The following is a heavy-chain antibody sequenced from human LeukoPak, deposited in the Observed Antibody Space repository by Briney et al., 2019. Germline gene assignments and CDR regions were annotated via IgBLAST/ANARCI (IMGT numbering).Heavy chain of an antibody. CDR3: ARHWGDY. Sequence: SETLSLTCAVSGGSISSINWWSWVRQPPGKGLEWIGEINHSGSTNYNPSLKSRVTISVDTSKNQFSLKLSSVTAADTAVYYCARHWGDYWGQGTLVTVSS. J-gene: IGHJ4*02. CDR1: GGSISSINW. D-gene: IGHD3-16*01. V-gene: IGHV4-4*02. CDR2: INHSGST.